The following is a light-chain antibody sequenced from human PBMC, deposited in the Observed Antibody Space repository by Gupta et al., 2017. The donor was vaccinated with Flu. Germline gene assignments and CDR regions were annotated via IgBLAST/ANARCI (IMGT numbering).Light chain of an antibody. CDR3: CSYAGSYTLLV. J-gene: IGLJ3*02. CDR1: SSDVGGYNY. CDR2: DVS. V-gene: IGLV2-11*01. Sequence: QSALTQPRSVSGSPGQSVTISCTGTSSDVGGYNYVSWYQHHPGKAPKLMIYDVSKRPSGVPDCFSGSKFGHTASLTISGLQAEDEADYSCCSYAGSYTLLVFGGGTKLTVL.